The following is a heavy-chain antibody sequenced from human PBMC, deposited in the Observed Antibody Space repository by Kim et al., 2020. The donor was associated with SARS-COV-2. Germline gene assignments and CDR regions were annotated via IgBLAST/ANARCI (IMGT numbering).Heavy chain of an antibody. D-gene: IGHD3-16*01. Sequence: TNYNPSLESRVTISIDASRNQLSLKVNSVTAADTAVYYWARELWGSLDHWGQGALVTVSS. J-gene: IGHJ4*02. V-gene: IGHV4-59*01. CDR2: T. CDR3: ARELWGSLDH.